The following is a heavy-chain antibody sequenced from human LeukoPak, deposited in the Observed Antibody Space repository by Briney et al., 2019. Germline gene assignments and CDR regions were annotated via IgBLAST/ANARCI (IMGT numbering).Heavy chain of an antibody. J-gene: IGHJ4*02. Sequence: SETLSLTCTVSGGPISSHYWSWIRQPAGKAREGMGRIYTSGSTNYNPPLKTRPPMTVDTPKTHFPPTLSSVTAADKAVYYCAREGPTLVRYSSRWYFDYWGQGTLVTVSS. V-gene: IGHV4-4*07. CDR1: GGPISSHY. CDR3: AREGPTLVRYSSRWYFDY. D-gene: IGHD6-13*01. CDR2: IYTSGST.